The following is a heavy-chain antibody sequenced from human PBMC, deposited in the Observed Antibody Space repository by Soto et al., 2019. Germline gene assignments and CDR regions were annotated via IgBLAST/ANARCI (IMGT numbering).Heavy chain of an antibody. Sequence: PGESLKISCKGSENTFSSYWIAWVRQLPGKGLECMGIIYPDDSDTRYSPSFQGQVTISADKSITTAYLEWSSLKASDTAMYYCARRGGGNTALGAFDIWGQGTMVTVSS. J-gene: IGHJ3*02. D-gene: IGHD5-18*01. V-gene: IGHV5-51*01. CDR1: ENTFSSYW. CDR2: IYPDDSDT. CDR3: ARRGGGNTALGAFDI.